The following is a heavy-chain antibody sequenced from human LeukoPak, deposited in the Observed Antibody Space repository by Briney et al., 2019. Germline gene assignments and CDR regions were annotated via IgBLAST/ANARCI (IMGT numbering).Heavy chain of an antibody. V-gene: IGHV1-18*01. J-gene: IGHJ4*02. Sequence: ASVKVSCKASGYTFTTYGISWVRQAPGQGLKWMGWITGYNGATNYAQKFQGRVTLTTDTSTSAAYMELRSLRSDDTAVYYCARQAACSSISCPLDYWGQGTLVTVSS. CDR3: ARQAACSSISCPLDY. CDR2: ITGYNGAT. D-gene: IGHD2-2*01. CDR1: GYTFTTYG.